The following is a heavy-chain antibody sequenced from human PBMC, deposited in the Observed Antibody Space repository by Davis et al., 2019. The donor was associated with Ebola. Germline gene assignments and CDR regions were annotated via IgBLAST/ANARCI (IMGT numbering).Heavy chain of an antibody. D-gene: IGHD2-15*01. Sequence: SVTVPCKASGGTFSSYAISWVRQAPGQGLEWMGGIIPIFGTANYAQKFQGRVTITADESTSTAYMELSSLRSEDTAVYYCARYCSGGSCYYYYGMDVWGQGTTVTVSS. CDR3: ARYCSGGSCYYYYGMDV. J-gene: IGHJ6*02. CDR1: GGTFSSYA. V-gene: IGHV1-69*13. CDR2: IIPIFGTA.